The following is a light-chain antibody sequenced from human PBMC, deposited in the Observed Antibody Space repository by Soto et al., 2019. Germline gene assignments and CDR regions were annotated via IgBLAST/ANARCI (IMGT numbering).Light chain of an antibody. J-gene: IGLJ2*01. CDR3: CSYAGSSTDVV. Sequence: QSALTQPASVYGSPGQSITISCNGTSSDVGSYNLVSWYQQHPGKAPKLMIYEGSKRPSGVSNRFSGSKSGNTASLTISGLQAEDEADYYCCSYAGSSTDVVFGGGTKLTVL. V-gene: IGLV2-23*01. CDR2: EGS. CDR1: SSDVGSYNL.